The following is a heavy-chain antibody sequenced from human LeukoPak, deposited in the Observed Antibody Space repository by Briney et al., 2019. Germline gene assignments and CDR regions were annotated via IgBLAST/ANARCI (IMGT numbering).Heavy chain of an antibody. CDR1: GFSFSDYW. Sequence: GGSLRLSCAASGFSFSDYWMDWARQAPGKGLEWAANIKPDGSEIYYVDAVKGRFTISRDNAKNSLYLQMNSLRAEDTAVYYCTRSLDYWGQGTLVTVSS. D-gene: IGHD2-15*01. CDR2: IKPDGSEI. V-gene: IGHV3-7*02. J-gene: IGHJ4*02. CDR3: TRSLDY.